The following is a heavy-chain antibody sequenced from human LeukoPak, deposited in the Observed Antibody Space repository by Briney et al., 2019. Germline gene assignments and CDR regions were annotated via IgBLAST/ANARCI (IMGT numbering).Heavy chain of an antibody. J-gene: IGHJ4*02. V-gene: IGHV1-2*02. CDR3: ARIALGTAMAYYFDY. CDR2: INPNSGGT. D-gene: IGHD5-18*01. CDR1: GYTFTGYY. Sequence: ASVKVSCKASGYTFTGYYMHWVRQAPGQGLEWMGWINPNSGGTNYAQKFQGRVTMTRDTSISTAYMELSRLRSDDTAVYYCARIALGTAMAYYFDYWGQGTLVTVSS.